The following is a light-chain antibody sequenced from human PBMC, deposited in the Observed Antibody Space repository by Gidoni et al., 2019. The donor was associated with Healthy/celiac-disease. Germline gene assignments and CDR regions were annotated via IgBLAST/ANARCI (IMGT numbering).Light chain of an antibody. CDR2: VES. Sequence: EIVLTQSPGTLSLSPGERATLSCRASQSVSSSYLAWYQQKPGQAPILLIYVESSRATGIPDRFSVSGSGTDFTLTISRLEPEDFAVYYCQQYGSSRALTFGGGTKVEIK. CDR3: QQYGSSRALT. V-gene: IGKV3-20*01. J-gene: IGKJ4*01. CDR1: QSVSSSY.